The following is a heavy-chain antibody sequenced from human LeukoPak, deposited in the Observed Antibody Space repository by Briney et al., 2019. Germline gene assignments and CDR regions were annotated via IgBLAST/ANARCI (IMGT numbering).Heavy chain of an antibody. V-gene: IGHV3-53*01. CDR2: IYSGGST. CDR1: GFTVSSNY. CDR3: ARGLVIGYGKISYYYYGMDV. J-gene: IGHJ6*04. D-gene: IGHD2-21*01. Sequence: GGSLRLSCAASGFTVSSNYMSWVRQAPGKGLEWVSVIYSGGSTYYADSVKGRFTISRDNSKNTLYLQMNSLRAEDTAVYYCARGLVIGYGKISYYYYGMDVWGKGTTVTVSS.